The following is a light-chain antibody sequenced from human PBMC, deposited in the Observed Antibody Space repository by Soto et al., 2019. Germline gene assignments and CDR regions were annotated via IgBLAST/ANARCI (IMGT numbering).Light chain of an antibody. Sequence: EIVLARSPGTLSLSPGGRATLSCIAIQIVIRNFLAWYQQKPGQAPWLLIYGASNRAGGVPDRFSGSGSGTDFTLTISSLEAEDFAVYYCQQRSNWPPITFGQGTRLEIK. CDR2: GAS. CDR1: QIVIRNF. J-gene: IGKJ5*01. CDR3: QQRSNWPPIT. V-gene: IGKV3D-20*02.